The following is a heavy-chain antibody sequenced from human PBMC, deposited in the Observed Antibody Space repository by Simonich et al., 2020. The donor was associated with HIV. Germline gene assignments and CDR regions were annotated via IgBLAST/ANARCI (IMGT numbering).Heavy chain of an antibody. Sequence: QVQLQQWGAGLLKPSETLSLTCAVYGGSFSGYYWSWIRQPPGKGLGWIGEINHSGSTNYNPALKSRVTISVDTSKNQFSLKLSSVTAADTAVYYCARGRRWAYYWGQGTLVTVSS. CDR3: ARGRRWAYY. CDR1: GGSFSGYY. D-gene: IGHD6-13*01. J-gene: IGHJ4*02. CDR2: INHSGST. V-gene: IGHV4-34*01.